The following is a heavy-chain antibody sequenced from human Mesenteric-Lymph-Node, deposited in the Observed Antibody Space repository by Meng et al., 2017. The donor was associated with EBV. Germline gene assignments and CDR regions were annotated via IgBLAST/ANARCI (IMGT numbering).Heavy chain of an antibody. Sequence: VQLHQWGAGLLEPSETLAPPWEVYEGSFSGYDWNWIRQPPGKGLEWIGEINHSGSTNYNPSLKSRVTISVDTSRNQFSLKLPSVTAADTAVYYCARAGSSGWSDLDYWGQGTLVTVSS. CDR2: INHSGST. D-gene: IGHD6-19*01. CDR3: ARAGSSGWSDLDY. J-gene: IGHJ4*02. V-gene: IGHV4-34*01. CDR1: EGSFSGYD.